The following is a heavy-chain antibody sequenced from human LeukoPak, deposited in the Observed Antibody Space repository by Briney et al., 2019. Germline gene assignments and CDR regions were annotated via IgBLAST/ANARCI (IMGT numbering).Heavy chain of an antibody. CDR1: GFTFGSSA. CDR3: AKGSLGSWYYFDY. D-gene: IGHD6-13*01. J-gene: IGHJ4*02. Sequence: GGSLRLSCSASGFTFGSSAMSWFRQAPGMGPELVSTFSRSGPDTYYADSVKGRFTIFRDNSKNTLYLQMNSLRAEDTAVYYCAKGSLGSWYYFDYWGQGTLVTVSS. CDR2: FSRSGPDT. V-gene: IGHV3-23*01.